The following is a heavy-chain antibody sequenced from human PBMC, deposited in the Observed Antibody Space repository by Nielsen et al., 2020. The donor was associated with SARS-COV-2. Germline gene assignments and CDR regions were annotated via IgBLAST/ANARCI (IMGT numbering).Heavy chain of an antibody. D-gene: IGHD4-17*01. CDR1: GFTFNIYA. CDR2: ISASGGST. CDR3: AKTYDYGDYLVDY. J-gene: IGHJ4*02. V-gene: IGHV3-23*01. Sequence: GESLKISCAASGFTFNIYAMAWVRRTPGRGLQWVSGISASGGSTYYTDSAKGRFAVSRDNSKNTLYLQMNSLRAEDTAVYYCAKTYDYGDYLVDYWGQGTLVTVSS.